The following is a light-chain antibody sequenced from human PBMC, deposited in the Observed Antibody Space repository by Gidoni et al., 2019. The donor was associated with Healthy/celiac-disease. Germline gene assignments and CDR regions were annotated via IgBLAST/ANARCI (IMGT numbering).Light chain of an antibody. Sequence: DIQLTQSPSFLSASVGDRVTITCRASQGISSYLSWYQQKPGQAPKLLIYAASTFQSGVPSRFSGSVSGPEFTLTISSLQHEYFAPYYCQQLNSYPSITFGQGTRLEIK. CDR2: AAS. CDR3: QQLNSYPSIT. V-gene: IGKV1-9*01. CDR1: QGISSY. J-gene: IGKJ5*01.